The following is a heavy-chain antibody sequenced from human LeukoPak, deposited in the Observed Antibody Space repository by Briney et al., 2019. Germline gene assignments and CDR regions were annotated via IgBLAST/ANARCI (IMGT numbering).Heavy chain of an antibody. CDR1: GYTFTAYY. V-gene: IGHV1-46*01. CDR3: ARVRTVLRYFDWLDDAFDI. Sequence: ASVKVSCKASGYTFTAYYIHWVRQAPGQGLEWMGLINPSGGSTSYAQKFQGRVTMTRDMSTSTVYMELSSLRSEDTAVYYCARVRTVLRYFDWLDDAFDIWGQGTMVTVSS. D-gene: IGHD3-9*01. J-gene: IGHJ3*02. CDR2: INPSGGST.